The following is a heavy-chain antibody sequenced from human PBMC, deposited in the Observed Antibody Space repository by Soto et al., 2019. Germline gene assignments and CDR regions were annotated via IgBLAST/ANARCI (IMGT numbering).Heavy chain of an antibody. CDR1: GGSFSGYY. V-gene: IGHV4-34*01. J-gene: IGHJ4*02. Sequence: PSETLSLTCAVYGGSFSGYYWSWIRQPPGKGLEWIGEINHSGSTNYNPSLKSRVTISVDTSKNQFSLKLSSVTAADTAVYYCAVYDILTGYLTWGQGTLVTVSS. CDR2: INHSGST. CDR3: AVYDILTGYLT. D-gene: IGHD3-9*01.